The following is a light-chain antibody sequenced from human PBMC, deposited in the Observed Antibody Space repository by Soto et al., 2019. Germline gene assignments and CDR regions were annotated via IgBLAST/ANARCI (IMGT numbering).Light chain of an antibody. CDR2: AAS. Sequence: DIQMTQSPSSLSASLGDRVTITCRASQSISSYLNWYQQKPGKAPKLLIYAASSLQSGVPSRFSGSGSGTEFTLTISSLQSEDFAVYYCQQYNNRTPLTFGGGTKVDIK. CDR1: QSISSY. J-gene: IGKJ4*01. CDR3: QQYNNRTPLT. V-gene: IGKV1-39*01.